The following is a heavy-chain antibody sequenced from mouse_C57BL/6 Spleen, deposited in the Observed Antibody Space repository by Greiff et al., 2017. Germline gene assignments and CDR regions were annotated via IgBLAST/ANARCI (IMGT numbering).Heavy chain of an antibody. Sequence: EVKVVESGGGLVKPGGSLKLSCAASGFTFSSYAMSWVRQTPEKRLEWVATISDGGSYTYYPDNVKGRFTISRDNAKNNLYLQMSHLKSEDTAMYYCARDSNYERWFAYWGQGTLVTVSA. CDR2: ISDGGSYT. J-gene: IGHJ3*01. V-gene: IGHV5-4*01. CDR1: GFTFSSYA. D-gene: IGHD2-5*01. CDR3: ARDSNYERWFAY.